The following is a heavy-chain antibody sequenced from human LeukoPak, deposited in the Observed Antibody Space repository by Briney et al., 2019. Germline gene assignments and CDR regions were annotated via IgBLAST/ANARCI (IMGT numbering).Heavy chain of an antibody. CDR3: ARDRIEMATIPEFDY. V-gene: IGHV1-69*13. CDR2: IIPIFGTA. J-gene: IGHJ4*02. CDR1: GGTFSSYA. D-gene: IGHD5-24*01. Sequence: ASVKVSCKASGGTFSSYAISWVRQAPGQGLEWMGGIIPIFGTANYAQKFQGRVTITADESTSTAYMELSSLRSEDTAVYYCARDRIEMATIPEFDYWGQGTLVTVSS.